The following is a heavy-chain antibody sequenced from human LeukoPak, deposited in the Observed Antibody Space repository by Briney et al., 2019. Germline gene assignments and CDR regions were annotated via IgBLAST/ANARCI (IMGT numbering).Heavy chain of an antibody. D-gene: IGHD5-24*01. Sequence: GGSLRLSCAASGFTFSSYSMNWVRQAPGKGLEWVSSISSSSSYIYYADSVKGRFTISRDNAKNSLYLLMNSLRAEDTAVYYCARVGEKAFHLWPEIDYWGQGTLVTVSS. CDR1: GFTFSSYS. CDR2: ISSSSSYI. J-gene: IGHJ4*02. V-gene: IGHV3-21*01. CDR3: ARVGEKAFHLWPEIDY.